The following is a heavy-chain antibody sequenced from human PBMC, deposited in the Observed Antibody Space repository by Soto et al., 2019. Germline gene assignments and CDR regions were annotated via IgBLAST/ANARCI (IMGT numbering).Heavy chain of an antibody. D-gene: IGHD5-12*01. Sequence: ASVKVSCKASGYTFTSYDINWVRQATGQGLEWMGWMNPNSGNTGYAQKFQGRVTMTRNTSISTAYMELSSLRSEDTAVYYCARGFEWLRPNEVDYWGQGTLVTVSS. V-gene: IGHV1-8*01. CDR3: ARGFEWLRPNEVDY. CDR2: MNPNSGNT. J-gene: IGHJ4*02. CDR1: GYTFTSYD.